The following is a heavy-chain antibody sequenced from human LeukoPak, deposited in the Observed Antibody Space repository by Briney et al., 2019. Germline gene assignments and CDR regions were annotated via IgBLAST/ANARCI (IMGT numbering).Heavy chain of an antibody. CDR3: ARPSLVPAAIFSVY. D-gene: IGHD2-2*01. V-gene: IGHV4-38-2*01. Sequence: PSETLSLTCAVSGYSISSGYYWGWIRQPPGKGLEWIGSIYHSGSTYYNPSLKSRVTISVDTSKNQFSLKLGSVTAADTAVYYCARPSLVPAAIFSVYWGLGTLVTVSS. CDR1: GYSISSGYY. J-gene: IGHJ4*02. CDR2: IYHSGST.